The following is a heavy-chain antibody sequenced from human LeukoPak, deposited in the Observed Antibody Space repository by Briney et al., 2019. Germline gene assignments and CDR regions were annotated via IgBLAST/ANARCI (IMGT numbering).Heavy chain of an antibody. J-gene: IGHJ4*01. CDR3: ARSVWPEDY. CDR1: GFNFDSYW. Sequence: GGSLRLSCEGSGFNFDSYWMSWVRQAPGKGLEWVANIIQDGSAKYYLDSVKGRFTIYRDNAKNSVWLQMNSLRVEDTGVYYCARSVWPEDYWRHGTVISVSS. V-gene: IGHV3-7*01. D-gene: IGHD1-14*01. CDR2: IIQDGSAK.